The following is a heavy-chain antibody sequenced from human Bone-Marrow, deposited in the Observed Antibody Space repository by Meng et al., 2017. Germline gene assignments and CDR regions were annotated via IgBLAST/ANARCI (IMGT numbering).Heavy chain of an antibody. D-gene: IGHD5-24*01. J-gene: IGHJ4*02. CDR1: GGSLSDQY. V-gene: IGHV4-34*01. CDR3: AMQAGFKADH. CDR2: IYGGGST. Sequence: QGHLQQWGAGLLNPSETLSLTYGVYGGSLSDQYWTWIRQAPGKGLEWIGKIYGGGSTKYSPSLKSRVTISVDTSKNQFSLKLNSVTAADTAVYYCAMQAGFKADHWGQGTLVTVSS.